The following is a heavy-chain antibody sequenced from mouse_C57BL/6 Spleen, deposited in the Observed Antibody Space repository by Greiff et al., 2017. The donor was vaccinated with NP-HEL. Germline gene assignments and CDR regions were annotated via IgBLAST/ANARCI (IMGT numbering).Heavy chain of an antibody. J-gene: IGHJ3*01. CDR3: ARVERDYYGSTSWFAY. V-gene: IGHV5-16*01. CDR2: INYDGSST. Sequence: EVKVVESEGGLVQPGSSMKLSCTASGFTFSDYYMAWVRQVPEKGLEWVANINYDGSSTYYLDSLKSRFIISRDNAKNILYLQMSSLKSEDTATYYCARVERDYYGSTSWFAYWGQGTLVTVSA. CDR1: GFTFSDYY. D-gene: IGHD1-1*01.